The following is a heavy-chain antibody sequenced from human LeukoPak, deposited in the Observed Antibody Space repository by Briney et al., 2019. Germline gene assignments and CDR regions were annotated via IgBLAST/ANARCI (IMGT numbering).Heavy chain of an antibody. CDR1: GYDFTSVG. Sequence: RASVKVSCKASGYDFTSVGITWVRQAAGQGLEWMGWINPKTGGTNYAQNFQGRVTMTSDTSISTAYMELSRLRSDDTAVYYCAKVRQVAHYYYGMDVWGQGTTVTVSS. CDR3: AKVRQVAHYYYGMDV. V-gene: IGHV1-2*02. J-gene: IGHJ6*02. CDR2: INPKTGGT. D-gene: IGHD3-10*01.